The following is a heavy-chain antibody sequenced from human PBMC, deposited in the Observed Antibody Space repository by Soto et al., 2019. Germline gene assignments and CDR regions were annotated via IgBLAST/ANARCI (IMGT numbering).Heavy chain of an antibody. V-gene: IGHV1-18*01. CDR3: ARHHGPTTSENWFDP. D-gene: IGHD5-12*01. Sequence: XSVRLSCKASGYTYVTYDISWVRQAPGQGLEWMGWISTYSGDTKYAQKFQGRVTMTTDTSTTTAHLELRSLRSDDTAVYYCARHHGPTTSENWFDPWGQGTLVTVS. CDR2: ISTYSGDT. J-gene: IGHJ5*02. CDR1: GYTYVTYD.